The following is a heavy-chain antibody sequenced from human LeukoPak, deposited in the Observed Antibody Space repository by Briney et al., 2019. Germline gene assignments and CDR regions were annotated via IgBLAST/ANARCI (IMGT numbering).Heavy chain of an antibody. CDR3: ARRGRLGTSYHYYYMDV. V-gene: IGHV5-51*01. J-gene: IGHJ6*03. Sequence: GESLKISCKGSGYSFTSYWIGWVRQMPGKGLEWMGIIYPGDSDTRYSPSFQGQVTISADKSISTAYLQWSSLKASDTAMYYCARRGRLGTSYHYYYMDVWGKGTTVTVSS. CDR2: IYPGDSDT. CDR1: GYSFTSYW. D-gene: IGHD2-2*01.